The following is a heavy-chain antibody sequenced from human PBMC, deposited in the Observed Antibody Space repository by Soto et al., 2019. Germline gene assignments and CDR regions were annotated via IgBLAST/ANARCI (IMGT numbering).Heavy chain of an antibody. D-gene: IGHD6-13*01. J-gene: IGHJ6*02. CDR1: GFTFSSYS. CDR2: ISSRNSYI. V-gene: IGHV3-21*06. Sequence: VSLRLSCAASGFTFSSYSMTWVRQAPGKGLEWVSSISSRNSYIYYADSVKGRVTISRDDPNNSLYLQMNSLRAGDTAIYYCAREVGLAASGTGSSYYYGMDVWGQGTTVTVSS. CDR3: AREVGLAASGTGSSYYYGMDV.